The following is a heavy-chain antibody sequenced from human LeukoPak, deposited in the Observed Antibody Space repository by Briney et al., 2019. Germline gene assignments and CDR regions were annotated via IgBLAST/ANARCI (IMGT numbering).Heavy chain of an antibody. CDR3: ARSSGSYDLFDC. J-gene: IGHJ4*02. V-gene: IGHV1-3*03. D-gene: IGHD1-26*01. Sequence: ASVKVSCKASGYTFTSYAMHWVRQAPGQRLEWMGWINAGNGNTKYSQELQGRVTITRDTSASTAYMELSSLRSEDMAVYYCARSSGSYDLFDCWGQGTLVTVSS. CDR2: INAGNGNT. CDR1: GYTFTSYA.